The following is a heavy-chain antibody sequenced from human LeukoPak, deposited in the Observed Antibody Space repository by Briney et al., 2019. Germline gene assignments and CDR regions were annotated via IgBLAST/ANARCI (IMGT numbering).Heavy chain of an antibody. D-gene: IGHD3-10*01. CDR3: ARERGTTSLLSRSIIHY. CDR1: GFNFNSYD. V-gene: IGHV1-2*02. J-gene: IGHJ4*02. CDR2: IGPDGRRAPKT. Sequence: ASVKVSCKTSGFNFNSYDMHWVRQAPGQGLEWMGMIGPDGRRAPKTTYAQKFQGRVTMTRDTSISTAYMELSRLRSDDTAVYYCARERGTTSLLSRSIIHYWGQGTLVTVSS.